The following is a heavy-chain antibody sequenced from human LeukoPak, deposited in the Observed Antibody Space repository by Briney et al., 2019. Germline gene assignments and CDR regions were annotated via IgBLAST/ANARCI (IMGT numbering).Heavy chain of an antibody. CDR3: ARGIRVTTPGSVSRFFRH. CDR1: GYTFSDYY. CDR2: INPYSGGT. Sequence: VASVKVSCRTSGYTFSDYYLHWVRQAPGQGLEWMAWINPYSGGTNFAPKFQGRATMTRDSSVSTTYMELTSLKSDDTAVYYCARGIRVTTPGSVSRFFRHWGQGTLVTVSS. V-gene: IGHV1-2*02. J-gene: IGHJ1*01. D-gene: IGHD2-8*02.